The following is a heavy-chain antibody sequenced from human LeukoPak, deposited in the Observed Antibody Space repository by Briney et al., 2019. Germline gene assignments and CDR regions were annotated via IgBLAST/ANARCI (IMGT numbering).Heavy chain of an antibody. J-gene: IGHJ5*02. CDR2: IRRNGRDT. CDR1: GFTSREYS. V-gene: IGHV3-23*01. Sequence: GGSLRLSCAASGFTSREYSMSWVRQAPGKGLEWVSNIRRNGRDTYYIDSVKGRFTISRDNSKNTVYMEMSSLRVEDTGGYYCAKGGNTTWFDPWGQGTLVTVSS. D-gene: IGHD1-14*01. CDR3: AKGGNTTWFDP.